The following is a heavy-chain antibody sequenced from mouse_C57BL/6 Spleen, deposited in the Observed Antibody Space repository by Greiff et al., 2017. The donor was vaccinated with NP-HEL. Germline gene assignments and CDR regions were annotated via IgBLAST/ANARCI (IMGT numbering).Heavy chain of an antibody. CDR1: GYAFSSSW. V-gene: IGHV1-82*01. Sequence: VQLVESGPELVKPGASVKISCKASGYAFSSSWMNWVKQRPGKGLEWIGRIYPGDGDTNYNGKFKGKATLTADKSSSTAYMQLSSLTSEDSAVYFCAGGFITTVVRYFDVWGTGTTVTVSS. D-gene: IGHD1-1*01. J-gene: IGHJ1*03. CDR3: AGGFITTVVRYFDV. CDR2: IYPGDGDT.